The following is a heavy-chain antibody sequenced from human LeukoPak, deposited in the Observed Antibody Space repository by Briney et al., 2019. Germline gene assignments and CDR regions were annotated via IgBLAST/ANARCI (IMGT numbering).Heavy chain of an antibody. CDR2: IYPGDSDT. J-gene: IGHJ3*02. V-gene: IGHV5-51*01. Sequence: GESLKISCKVSGYSFTSYWIGWVRQMPGKGLEWMGIIYPGDSDTRYSPSFQGQVTISADKSISTAYLQWSTLKASDTAMYYCAKTPNEVHLWYGPNDAFDIWGQGTMVTVSS. CDR3: AKTPNEVHLWYGPNDAFDI. D-gene: IGHD5-18*01. CDR1: GYSFTSYW.